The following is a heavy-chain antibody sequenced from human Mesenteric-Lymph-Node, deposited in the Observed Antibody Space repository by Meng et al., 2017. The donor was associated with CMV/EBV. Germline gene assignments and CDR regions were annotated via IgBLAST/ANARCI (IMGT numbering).Heavy chain of an antibody. J-gene: IGHJ3*02. CDR2: INSDGSST. CDR1: GFTFSSYW. D-gene: IGHD2-2*01. Sequence: GESLKISCAASGFTFSSYWMHWVRQAPGKGLVWVSRINSDGSSTSYADSVKGRFTISRDNAKNTLYLQMNSLRAEDTAVYYCARAGKYCSSTSCISAPAFDIWGQGTMVTVSS. CDR3: ARAGKYCSSTSCISAPAFDI. V-gene: IGHV3-74*01.